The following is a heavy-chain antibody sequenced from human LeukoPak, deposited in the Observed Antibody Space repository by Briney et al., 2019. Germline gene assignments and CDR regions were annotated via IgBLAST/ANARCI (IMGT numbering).Heavy chain of an antibody. Sequence: PGGSLRLSCAASGFTFSNYAMSWVRQAPGKGLEWVSGISGSGGSTYYADSVKGRFTISRDNSKNTLYLQMNSLRAEDTAVYYCAKDCCSSLHYYYMDVWGKGTTVTVSS. V-gene: IGHV3-23*01. CDR3: AKDCCSSLHYYYMDV. CDR1: GFTFSNYA. CDR2: ISGSGGST. D-gene: IGHD2-15*01. J-gene: IGHJ6*03.